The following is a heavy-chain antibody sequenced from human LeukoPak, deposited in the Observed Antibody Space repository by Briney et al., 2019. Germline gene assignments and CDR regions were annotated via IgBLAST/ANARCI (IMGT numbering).Heavy chain of an antibody. Sequence: PGGSLRLSCAASGFTFDDYAMHWVRQAPGKGLEWVSGISWNSGSIGYADSVKGRFTISRDNAKNSLYLQMNSLRAEDTALYYCAKVHYDFWTGPDAFDIWGQGTMVTVSS. J-gene: IGHJ3*02. V-gene: IGHV3-9*01. CDR1: GFTFDDYA. CDR3: AKVHYDFWTGPDAFDI. CDR2: ISWNSGSI. D-gene: IGHD3-3*01.